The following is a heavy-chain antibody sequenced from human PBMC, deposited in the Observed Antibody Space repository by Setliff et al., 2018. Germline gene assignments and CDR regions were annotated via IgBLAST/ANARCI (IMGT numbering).Heavy chain of an antibody. V-gene: IGHV1-8*01. CDR2: TNPNSGNT. Sequence: ASVKVSCKASGYTFINYDINWVRQATGQGLEWMGWTNPNSGNTGYAQKFQGRVTMTRNTSISTAYMELSSLRSDDTAVYYCARSFYGCFNYWGQGTLVTVSS. D-gene: IGHD3-10*01. CDR3: ARSFYGCFNY. J-gene: IGHJ4*02. CDR1: GYTFINYD.